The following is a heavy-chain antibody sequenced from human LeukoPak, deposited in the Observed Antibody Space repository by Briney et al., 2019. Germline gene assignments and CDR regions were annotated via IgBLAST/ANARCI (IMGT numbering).Heavy chain of an antibody. J-gene: IGHJ4*02. CDR3: ASSIAAAAYRY. V-gene: IGHV4-59*12. D-gene: IGHD6-13*01. CDR2: IYYSGST. Sequence: SETLSLTCTVSGGSISSYYWSWIRQPPGKGLEWIGYIYYSGSTNYNPSLKSRVTISVDTSKNQFSLKLSSVTAADTAVYYCASSIAAAAYRYWGQGTLVTVSS. CDR1: GGSISSYY.